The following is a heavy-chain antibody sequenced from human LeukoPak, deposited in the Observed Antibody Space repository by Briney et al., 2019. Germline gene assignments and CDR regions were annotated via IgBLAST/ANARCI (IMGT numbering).Heavy chain of an antibody. D-gene: IGHD2-2*01. CDR3: AAIGDIVLVPAIPDY. CDR1: GGSISSSIYY. V-gene: IGHV4-39*07. CDR2: TYYSGST. J-gene: IGHJ4*02. Sequence: SETLSLTCTVSGGSISSSIYYWVWIRQPPGKGLEWIANTYYSGSTCYNPSLKSRVTISVDTSKNLFSLRLNSVTAADTAVYYCAAIGDIVLVPAIPDYWGQGTLVTVSS.